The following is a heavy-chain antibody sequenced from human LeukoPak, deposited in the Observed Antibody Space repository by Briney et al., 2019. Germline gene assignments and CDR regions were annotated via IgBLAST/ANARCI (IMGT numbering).Heavy chain of an antibody. CDR2: INHSGST. V-gene: IGHV4-34*01. CDR3: ARGGFRSTYSSSWSRGFDY. Sequence: SETLSLTCAVYGGSLSGYYWSWIRQPPGKGLEWIGEINHSGSTNHNPSLKSRVTISVDTSKNQFSLKLSSVTAADTAVYYCARGGFRSTYSSSWSRGFDYWGQGTLVTVSS. CDR1: GGSLSGYY. J-gene: IGHJ4*02. D-gene: IGHD6-13*01.